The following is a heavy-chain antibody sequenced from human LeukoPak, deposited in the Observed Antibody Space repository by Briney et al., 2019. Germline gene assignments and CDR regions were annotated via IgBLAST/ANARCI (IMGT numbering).Heavy chain of an antibody. V-gene: IGHV5-51*01. CDR1: GYSFTSYW. CDR2: IYPGDSDT. Sequence: KPGESLKISCKGSGYSFTSYWIGWVRQMPGKGLEWMGIIYPGDSDTRYSPSFQGQVIISADKSISTAYLQWSSLKASDTAMYYCASSTTVNTHYFDFWGQGTPVTVSS. CDR3: ASSTTVNTHYFDF. D-gene: IGHD4-17*01. J-gene: IGHJ4*02.